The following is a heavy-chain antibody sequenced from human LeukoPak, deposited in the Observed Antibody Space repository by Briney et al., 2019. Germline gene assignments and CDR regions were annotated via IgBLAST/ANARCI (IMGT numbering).Heavy chain of an antibody. J-gene: IGHJ4*02. D-gene: IGHD5-18*01. Sequence: PSETLSLTCTLSGGSISRSSYYWGWIRQPPRKRLGWVGSIYYSGSTYYNPSLKSRVTISVDTSKNQFSLQLSSVTAADTAVYYCAIPRGYSYGYGEDYWGQGTLVTVSS. V-gene: IGHV4-39*01. CDR3: AIPRGYSYGYGEDY. CDR2: IYYSGST. CDR1: GGSISRSSYY.